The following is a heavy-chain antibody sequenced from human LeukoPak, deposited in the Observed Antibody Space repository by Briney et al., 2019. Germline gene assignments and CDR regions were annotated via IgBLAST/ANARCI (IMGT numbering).Heavy chain of an antibody. CDR2: IYYSGST. J-gene: IGHJ6*02. CDR1: GGSISSGGYS. Sequence: SQTLSLTCAVSGGSISSGGYSWSWIRQPPGKGLEWIGYIYYSGSTYYNPSLKSRVTISVDTSKNQFSLRLSSVTAADTAVYYCARVGRGYSPYYYYAMDVWGQGTTVTVSS. D-gene: IGHD4-23*01. V-gene: IGHV4-31*11. CDR3: ARVGRGYSPYYYYAMDV.